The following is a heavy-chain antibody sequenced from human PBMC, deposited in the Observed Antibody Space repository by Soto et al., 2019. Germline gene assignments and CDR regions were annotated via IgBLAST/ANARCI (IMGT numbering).Heavy chain of an antibody. CDR1: GFTFSSYA. Sequence: EVQLLESGGGLVQPGGSLRLSCAASGFTFSSYAMSWVRQAPGKGLERVSAISGSGGSTYYADSVKGRFTITRDNSKNAVYLQMNSLRAEDTAVYYCAKVYSSSWYQVRPLPIKNYNGMDVWGQGTTVTVSS. CDR3: AKVYSSSWYQVRPLPIKNYNGMDV. V-gene: IGHV3-23*01. D-gene: IGHD6-13*01. CDR2: ISGSGGST. J-gene: IGHJ6*02.